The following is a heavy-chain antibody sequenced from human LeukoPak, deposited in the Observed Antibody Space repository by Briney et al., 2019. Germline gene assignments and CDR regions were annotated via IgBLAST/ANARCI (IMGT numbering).Heavy chain of an antibody. CDR3: AKTVVVTAFIDY. CDR1: GFTFKDYP. V-gene: IGHV3-23*01. Sequence: PGGSLRLSCAASGFTFKDYPMSWVRQAPGKGLEWVSAISDDGGDRKYAVSVKGRFTISRDNSKNTLYLYMNSLRVEDTAVYYCAKTVVVTAFIDYWGQGTLVTVSS. J-gene: IGHJ4*02. D-gene: IGHD2-21*02. CDR2: ISDDGGDR.